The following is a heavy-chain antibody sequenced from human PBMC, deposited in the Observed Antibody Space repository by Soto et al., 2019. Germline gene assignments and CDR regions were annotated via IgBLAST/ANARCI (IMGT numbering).Heavy chain of an antibody. CDR3: AKDLRLEPQGMFDP. Sequence: PGGSLRLSCAASGFTFSSYAMSWVRQAPGKGLEWVSAISGSGGSTYYADSVKGRFTISRDNSKNALYLQMNSLRAEDTAVYYCAKDLRLEPQGMFDPWGQGTLVTVSS. D-gene: IGHD1-1*01. J-gene: IGHJ5*02. CDR2: ISGSGGST. V-gene: IGHV3-23*01. CDR1: GFTFSSYA.